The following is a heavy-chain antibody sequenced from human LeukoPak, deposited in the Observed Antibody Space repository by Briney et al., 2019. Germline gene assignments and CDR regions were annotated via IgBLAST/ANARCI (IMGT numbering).Heavy chain of an antibody. V-gene: IGHV1-3*01. D-gene: IGHD3-3*01. CDR1: GYTFTSYA. CDR3: ARGGTAYYDFWSGLVTWFDP. J-gene: IGHJ5*02. CDR2: INAGNGNT. Sequence: ASVKVSCKASGYTFTSYAMHWVRQAPGQRLEWMGWINAGNGNTKYSQKFQGRVTITRDTSASTAYMELSSLRSEDTAVYCCARGGTAYYDFWSGLVTWFDPWGQGTLVTVSS.